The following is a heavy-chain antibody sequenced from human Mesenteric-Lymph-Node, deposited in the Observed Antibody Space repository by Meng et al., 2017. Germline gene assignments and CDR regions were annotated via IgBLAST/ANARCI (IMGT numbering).Heavy chain of an antibody. J-gene: IGHJ4*02. CDR1: GFSLSRYW. V-gene: IGHV3-7*01. CDR3: ARIFRYSVHD. CDR2: VKPDGGDK. D-gene: IGHD6-13*01. Sequence: GESLKISCAASGFSLSRYWIMWVRQAPGKGLECVASVKPDGGDKYYVDSVKDRFTISRDNAKNSLYLQMNSLRAEDTAVYYCARIFRYSVHDWGQGTLVTVSS.